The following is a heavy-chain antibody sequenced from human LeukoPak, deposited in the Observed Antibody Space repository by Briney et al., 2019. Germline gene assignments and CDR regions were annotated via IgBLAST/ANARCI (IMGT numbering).Heavy chain of an antibody. CDR3: ARTRYSSNPNWFDP. D-gene: IGHD5-18*01. J-gene: IGHJ5*02. CDR2: IYTSGST. Sequence: SQTLSLTCTVSGGSISSYYWSWIRQPAGKGLEWIGRIYTSGSTNYNPSLKSRVTISVDTSKNQFSLKLSSVTAADTAVYYCARTRYSSNPNWFDPWGQGTLVTVSS. V-gene: IGHV4-4*07. CDR1: GGSISSYY.